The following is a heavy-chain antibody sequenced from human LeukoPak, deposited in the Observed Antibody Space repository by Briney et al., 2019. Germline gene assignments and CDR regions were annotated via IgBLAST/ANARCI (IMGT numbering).Heavy chain of an antibody. V-gene: IGHV3-13*01. D-gene: IGHD2-2*01. CDR1: GFTFSSYD. Sequence: GGSLRLSCAASGFTFSSYDMHWVRQATGKGLEWVSVIGTAGDTYYPGSVTGRFTISREHAKNSLYLQMNSLRAGDTAGYLFARGRGEHQLLDDDGFDIGGQGTMVTVSS. CDR3: ARGRGEHQLLDDDGFDI. J-gene: IGHJ3*02. CDR2: IGTAGDT.